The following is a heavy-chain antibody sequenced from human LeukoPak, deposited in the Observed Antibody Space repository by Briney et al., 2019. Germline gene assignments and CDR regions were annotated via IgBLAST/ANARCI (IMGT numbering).Heavy chain of an antibody. CDR1: GYTFTSYS. CDR2: ISVYNDLT. J-gene: IGHJ4*02. V-gene: IGHV1-18*01. D-gene: IGHD3-22*01. CDR3: ARDHPDRGGYYYYFDF. Sequence: ASVKVSCKASGYTFTSYSISWVRQAPGQGLEWMGRISVYNDLTNYAQKHQGRVTMTTDTSTSTAYMELRSLTSDDTAVYYCARDHPDRGGYYYYFDFWGQGSLVTVSS.